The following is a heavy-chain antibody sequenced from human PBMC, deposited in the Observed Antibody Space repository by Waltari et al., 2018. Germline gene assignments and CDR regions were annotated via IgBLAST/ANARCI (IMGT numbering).Heavy chain of an antibody. D-gene: IGHD3-10*01. V-gene: IGHV3-23*01. CDR3: AKDLLPTGVFDY. J-gene: IGHJ4*02. CDR2: ASDSGGSS. CDR1: GFSFSNYA. Sequence: EVQLLESGGGLVQPGGSLGLSCAASGFSFSNYAMSWVRQVPGKGLEWVSAASDSGGSSYYADSVKGRFTISRDNSKNMLYLQMKYLSAEDTALYYCAKDLLPTGVFDYWGQGALVTVSS.